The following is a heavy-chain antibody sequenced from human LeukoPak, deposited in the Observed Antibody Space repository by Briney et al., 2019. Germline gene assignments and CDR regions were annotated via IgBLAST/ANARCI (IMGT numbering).Heavy chain of an antibody. CDR3: ARAARLYYFDY. CDR1: GYTFTGYY. CDR2: ISAYNGNT. J-gene: IGHJ4*02. V-gene: IGHV1-18*04. D-gene: IGHD6-6*01. Sequence: GASVKVSCKASGYTFTGYYMHWVRQAPGQGLEWMGWISAYNGNTNYAQKLQGRVTMTTDTSTSTAYMELRSLRSDDTAVYYCARAARLYYFDYWGQGTLVTVSS.